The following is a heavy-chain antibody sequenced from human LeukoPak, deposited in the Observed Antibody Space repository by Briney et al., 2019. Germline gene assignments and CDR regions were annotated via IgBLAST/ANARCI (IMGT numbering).Heavy chain of an antibody. V-gene: IGHV4-30-4*01. CDR3: ARAPYSSSWYRPAPFDY. CDR1: GASFSSGIYY. CDR2: IYYSGTS. Sequence: PSETLSLTGTASGASFSSGIYYWTWMRQHPGKGLEGIGYIYYSGTSYYNPSPKSRVTISVDTSKNQFSLKVSSVTAADTAVYYCARAPYSSSWYRPAPFDYWGQGTLVTVSS. J-gene: IGHJ4*02. D-gene: IGHD6-13*01.